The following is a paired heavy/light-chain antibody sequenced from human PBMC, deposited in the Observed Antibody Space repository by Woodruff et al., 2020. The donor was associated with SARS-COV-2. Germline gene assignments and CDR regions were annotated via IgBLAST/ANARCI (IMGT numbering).Light chain of an antibody. CDR1: SSDIGGYNY. J-gene: IGLJ1*01. Sequence: QSALTQPASVSGSPGQSITISCTGTSSDIGGYNYVSWYQQHPGKAPKLMIYEVSNRPSGVSNRFSGSKSGNTASLTISGLQAEDEADYYCISYSSNTPSVFGTGTQVTVL. CDR3: ISYSSNTPSV. CDR2: EVS. V-gene: IGLV2-14*01.
Heavy chain of an antibody. D-gene: IGHD5-18*01. J-gene: IGHJ4*02. CDR1: GGSMRGYY. CDR3: ARGTASYNYAPGHYFDY. V-gene: IGHV4-59*01. CDR2: IYYGGTI. Sequence: QVQLQESGPGLVRPSETLSLTCTVSGGSMRGYYWSWIRQPPGKGLEWIGYIYYGGTINYNPSLKRRVTISGDTSKNQFSLMVDSVTAADTAVYYCARGTASYNYAPGHYFDYWGQGALVTVSS.